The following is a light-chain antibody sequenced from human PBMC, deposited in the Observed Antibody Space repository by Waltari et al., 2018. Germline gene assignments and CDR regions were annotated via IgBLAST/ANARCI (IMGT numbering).Light chain of an antibody. CDR3: SAWDSNLREYV. J-gene: IGLJ1*01. CDR1: SNNVGNQG. CDR2: RNN. Sequence: QAGLTQPPSVSKGWRQTATLTCTGNSNNVGNQGAAWLQQHQGQPPRLLSYRNNNRPSGISERFSASRSGNTASLTITGLQPEDEADYYCSAWDSNLREYVFGTGTKVTVL. V-gene: IGLV10-54*04.